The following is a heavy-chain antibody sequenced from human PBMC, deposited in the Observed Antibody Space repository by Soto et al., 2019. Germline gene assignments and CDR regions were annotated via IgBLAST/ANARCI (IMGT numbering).Heavy chain of an antibody. CDR2: IYNTGST. CDR1: GGSVTTYH. Sequence: SETLSLTCTISGGSVTTYHWSWIRQPARKGLEWIGRIYNTGSTKYNPSLKSRVTMSVDTSKNHFSLRLKSVTAADTAVYYCAKHSDFWSGPANHWGQGTLVTVS. J-gene: IGHJ5*02. CDR3: AKHSDFWSGPANH. V-gene: IGHV4-4*07. D-gene: IGHD3-3*01.